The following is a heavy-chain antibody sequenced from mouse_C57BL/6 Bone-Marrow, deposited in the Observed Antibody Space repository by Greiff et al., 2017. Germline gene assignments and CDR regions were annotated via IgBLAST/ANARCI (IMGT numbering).Heavy chain of an antibody. J-gene: IGHJ2*01. V-gene: IGHV1-82*01. CDR1: GYAFSSSW. CDR2: IYPGDGDT. D-gene: IGHD1-1*01. CDR3: ARENYYGSKGY. Sequence: QVQLQQSGPELVKPGASVKISCKASGYAFSSSWLNWVQQRPGKGLEWIGRIYPGDGDTNYNGKFKGKATLTADKSTRTAYMQLSSLTSEDSAVYFCARENYYGSKGYWGQGTTLTVSS.